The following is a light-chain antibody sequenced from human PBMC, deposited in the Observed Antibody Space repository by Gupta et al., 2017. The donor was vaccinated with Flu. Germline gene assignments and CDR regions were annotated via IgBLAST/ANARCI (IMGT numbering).Light chain of an antibody. J-gene: IGKJ2*01. CDR2: DAS. CDR3: QQRSNRPPYT. V-gene: IGKV3-11*01. CDR1: QSVSRY. Sequence: PLSLSPGERATLSCRASQSVSRYLAWYQQKPGQAPRLLIYDASNRATGIPARFSGSGSGTDFTLTISILEPEDFAVYYCQQRSNRPPYTFGQGTKLQIK.